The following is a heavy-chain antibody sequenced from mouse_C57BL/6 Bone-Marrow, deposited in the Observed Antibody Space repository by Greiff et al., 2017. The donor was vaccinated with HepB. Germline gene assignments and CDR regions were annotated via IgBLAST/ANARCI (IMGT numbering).Heavy chain of an antibody. CDR2: IYPRSGNT. J-gene: IGHJ4*01. CDR3: AFYYSNYYYAMDY. Sequence: VQLQQSGAELARPGASVKLSCKASGYTFTSYGISWVKQRTGQGLEWIGEIYPRSGNTYYNEKFKGKATLTADKSSSTAYMELRSLTSEDSAVYFCAFYYSNYYYAMDYWGQGTSVPVSS. D-gene: IGHD2-5*01. CDR1: GYTFTSYG. V-gene: IGHV1-81*01.